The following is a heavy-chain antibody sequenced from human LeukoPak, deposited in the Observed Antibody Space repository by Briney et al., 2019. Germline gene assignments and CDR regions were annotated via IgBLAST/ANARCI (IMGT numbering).Heavy chain of an antibody. CDR2: ISSSGDTT. CDR1: GFTFGSSA. V-gene: IGHV3-23*01. J-gene: IGHJ6*02. Sequence: GGSLRLSCAASGFTFGSSAMSWVRQAPGKGLKWVSSISSSGDTTNYADSVKGRFTISRDTYKNTLYLQMNSLRAEDTAVYYCAKDVVVPAAGGMDVWGQGTTVTVSS. CDR3: AKDVVVPAAGGMDV. D-gene: IGHD2-2*01.